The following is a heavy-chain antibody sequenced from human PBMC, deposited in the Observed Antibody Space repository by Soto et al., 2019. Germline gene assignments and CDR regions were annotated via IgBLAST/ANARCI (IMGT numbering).Heavy chain of an antibody. V-gene: IGHV1-69*01. D-gene: IGHD4-17*01. J-gene: IGHJ5*02. Sequence: QVQLVQSGAEVKKPGSSVKVSCKASGGTFSSYAISWVRQAPGQGLEWMGGIIPIFGTANYAQKFQGRVTITADESTSTAYMELSNLRSEDTAVYYCARETRTHDYGDYGVLGGWFDPWGQGTLVTVSS. CDR2: IIPIFGTA. CDR1: GGTFSSYA. CDR3: ARETRTHDYGDYGVLGGWFDP.